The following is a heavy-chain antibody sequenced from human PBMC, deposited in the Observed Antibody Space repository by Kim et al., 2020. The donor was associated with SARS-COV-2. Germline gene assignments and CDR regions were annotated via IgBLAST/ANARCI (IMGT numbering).Heavy chain of an antibody. CDR1: GFTFNIYA. CDR3: AKDRVATIPQDAFDI. Sequence: GGSLRLSCAASGFTFNIYAMSWVRQAPGKGLEWVSSVTGNGGATYYPDSVRGRFTISRDNSKNTLYLQMNSLRAEDTATYYCAKDRVATIPQDAFDIWGQGSMVTVPS. J-gene: IGHJ3*02. V-gene: IGHV3-23*01. CDR2: VTGNGGAT. D-gene: IGHD5-12*01.